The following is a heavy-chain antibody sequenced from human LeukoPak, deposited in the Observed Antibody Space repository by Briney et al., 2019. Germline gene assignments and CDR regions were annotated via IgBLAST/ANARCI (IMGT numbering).Heavy chain of an antibody. D-gene: IGHD4-17*01. CDR1: GGSISTYY. CDR2: INHSGST. J-gene: IGHJ4*02. V-gene: IGHV4-34*01. CDR3: ARVNDYGDYVYYFDY. Sequence: SETLSLTCTVSGGSISTYYWSWIRQPPGKGLEWIGEINHSGSTNYNPSLKSRVTISVDTSKNQFSLKLSSVTAADTAVYYCARVNDYGDYVYYFDYWGQGTLVTVSS.